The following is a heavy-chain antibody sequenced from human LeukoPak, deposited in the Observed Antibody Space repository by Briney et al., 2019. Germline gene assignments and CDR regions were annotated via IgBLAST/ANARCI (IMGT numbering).Heavy chain of an antibody. CDR3: ASLSSSSTSLSLDY. Sequence: PSETLSLTCAVSGGSISSSNWWSWVRQPPGKGLEWIGEIYHSGSTNYNPSLKSRVTISVDKSKNQFSLKLSSLTAADTAVYYCASLSSSSTSLSLDYWGQGTLVTVSS. J-gene: IGHJ4*02. D-gene: IGHD2-2*01. CDR1: GGSISSSNW. CDR2: IYHSGST. V-gene: IGHV4-4*02.